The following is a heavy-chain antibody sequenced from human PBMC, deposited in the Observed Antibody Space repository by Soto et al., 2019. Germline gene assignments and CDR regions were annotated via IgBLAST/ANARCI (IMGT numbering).Heavy chain of an antibody. V-gene: IGHV1-18*04. Sequence: ASVKVSFKASGYTFTTYGITWVRQAPGQGLAWMGWIGTYNRNTHYARELRGRLTLTTDTSSSTAYMELGSLGSDDTAVYYCAREGISGIDYWGQGTLVTVSS. D-gene: IGHD1-20*01. CDR1: GYTFTTYG. CDR3: AREGISGIDY. CDR2: IGTYNRNT. J-gene: IGHJ4*02.